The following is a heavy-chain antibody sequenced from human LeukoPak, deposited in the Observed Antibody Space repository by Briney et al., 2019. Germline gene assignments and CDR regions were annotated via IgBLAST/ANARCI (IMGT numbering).Heavy chain of an antibody. Sequence: GASVKVSCKASGGTFSSYAISWVRQAPGQGLEWMGGIIPIFGTANYAQKFQGRVTITTDESTSTAYMELSSLRSEDTAVYYCARSERIQLWLVDSYYYYMDVWGKGTTVTVSS. CDR1: GGTFSSYA. CDR3: ARSERIQLWLVDSYYYYMDV. J-gene: IGHJ6*03. V-gene: IGHV1-69*05. D-gene: IGHD5-18*01. CDR2: IIPIFGTA.